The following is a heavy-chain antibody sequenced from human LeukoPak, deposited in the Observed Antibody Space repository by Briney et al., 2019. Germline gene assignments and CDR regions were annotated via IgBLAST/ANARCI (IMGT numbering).Heavy chain of an antibody. CDR2: IKSKSDGGTT. CDR3: TTWDGVD. Sequence: GRSLRLSCAASGFTFSNALMTWVRQAPGKGLEWVGHIKSKSDGGTTDCAAPVKGRFTISRDDSKNTLSLQMNSLKSEDTAVYYCTTWDGVDWGQGTKVTVSS. CDR1: GFTFSNAL. J-gene: IGHJ3*01. V-gene: IGHV3-15*01. D-gene: IGHD1-26*01.